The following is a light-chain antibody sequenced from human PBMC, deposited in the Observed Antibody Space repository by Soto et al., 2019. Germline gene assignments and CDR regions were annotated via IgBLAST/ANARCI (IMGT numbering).Light chain of an antibody. V-gene: IGKV3-20*01. CDR1: QSVRSNY. Sequence: EIVLTQSPGTLSLSPGERATLSCRASQSVRSNYLAWYQQKPGRAPRLLIYGASSRATGIPDRFSGSGSGTDFTLTISRLEPEDFAVYYCQQYGSSGTFGQGTKVEIK. J-gene: IGKJ1*01. CDR2: GAS. CDR3: QQYGSSGT.